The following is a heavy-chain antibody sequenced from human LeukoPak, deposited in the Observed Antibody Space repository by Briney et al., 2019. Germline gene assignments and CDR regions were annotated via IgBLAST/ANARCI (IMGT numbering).Heavy chain of an antibody. CDR2: IYWDDDK. Sequence: SGPTLVKPTQTLTLTCTFSGFSLSTSGVGVGWIRQPPGKALEWLALIYWDDDKRYSPSLKSRLTNTKDTSKNQVVLIMTNMDPVDTATYYCARRRSSTWYFDFWGQGTLLTVSS. CDR1: GFSLSTSGVG. V-gene: IGHV2-5*02. J-gene: IGHJ4*02. D-gene: IGHD6-13*01. CDR3: ARRRSSTWYFDF.